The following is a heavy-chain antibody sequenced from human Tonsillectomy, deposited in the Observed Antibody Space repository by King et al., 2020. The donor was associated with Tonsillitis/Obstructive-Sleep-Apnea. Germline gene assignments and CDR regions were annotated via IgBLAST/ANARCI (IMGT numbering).Heavy chain of an antibody. Sequence: VQLVESGGGVVQPGRSLRLSCAASGFTFGSYSVHWVRQAPGKGLDWVAVISFDGGNKYYAESVKGRFTISRDNSKNTLYLQMNSLRAEDTAVYYCARELWYGSGSYATTYGMDVWGEGTTVTVPS. D-gene: IGHD3-10*01. CDR3: ARELWYGSGSYATTYGMDV. CDR1: GFTFGSYS. J-gene: IGHJ6*04. CDR2: ISFDGGNK. V-gene: IGHV3-30*01.